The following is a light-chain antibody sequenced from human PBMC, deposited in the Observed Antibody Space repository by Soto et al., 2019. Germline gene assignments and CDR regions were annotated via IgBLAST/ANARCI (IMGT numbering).Light chain of an antibody. V-gene: IGLV2-14*01. J-gene: IGLJ1*01. CDR3: TSLTNGYTYV. CDR2: HVY. Sequence: QSVLTQPASVSGTPGQSITISCTGTSSDVRGYNYVGWYQQHPGKAPKLIIYHVYNRPSGGSFRFSRSKSGNTASLTISGLHLEDEPAYSCTSLTNGYTYVFGTGTIVRVL. CDR1: SSDVRGYNY.